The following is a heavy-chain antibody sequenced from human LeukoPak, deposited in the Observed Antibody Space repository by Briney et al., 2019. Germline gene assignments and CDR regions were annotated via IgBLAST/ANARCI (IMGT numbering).Heavy chain of an antibody. CDR2: IYYSGST. J-gene: IGHJ4*02. CDR3: ARVSTDPIRTYYDILTGYYFDY. Sequence: SETLSLTCTVSGGSISSYYWSWIRQPPGKGLEWIGYIYYSGSTNYNPSLKSRVTISVDTSKNQFSLKLSSVTAADTAVYYCARVSTDPIRTYYDILTGYYFDYWGQGTLVTVSS. CDR1: GGSISSYY. V-gene: IGHV4-59*01. D-gene: IGHD3-9*01.